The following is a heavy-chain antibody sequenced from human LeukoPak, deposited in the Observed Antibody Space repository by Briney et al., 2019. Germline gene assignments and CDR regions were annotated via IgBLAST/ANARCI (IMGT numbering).Heavy chain of an antibody. J-gene: IGHJ5*02. V-gene: IGHV3-30-3*01. CDR1: GFTFSSYA. CDR2: ISYDGSNK. CDR3: ASLTNWFDP. Sequence: GRSLRLSCAASGFTFSSYAMHWVRQAPGKGLEWVAVISYDGSNKYYADSVKGRFTISRDNSKNTLYLQMNSLRAEDTAVYYCASLTNWFDPWGQGTLVTVSS.